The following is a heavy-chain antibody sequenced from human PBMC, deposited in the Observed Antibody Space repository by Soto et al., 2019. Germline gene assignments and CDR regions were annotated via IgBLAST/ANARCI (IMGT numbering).Heavy chain of an antibody. CDR2: IYATGTS. J-gene: IGHJ5*02. Sequence: PSETLSLTCTVSGASISGFYWSWIRKSAGKGLEWIGRIYATGTSDYNPSLKSRVMMSVVTSKKQFYLKLRSVTAADTAVYYCVRDGTKTLRDWFDPWGQGISVTVSS. V-gene: IGHV4-4*07. CDR3: VRDGTKTLRDWFDP. D-gene: IGHD1-1*01. CDR1: GASISGFY.